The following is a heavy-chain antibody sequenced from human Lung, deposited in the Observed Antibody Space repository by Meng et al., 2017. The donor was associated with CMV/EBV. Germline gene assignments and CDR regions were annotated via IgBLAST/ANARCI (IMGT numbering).Heavy chain of an antibody. CDR2: INPKNGDP. D-gene: IGHD1-26*01. CDR1: GFNFYGFY. CDR3: TRRPLGSTRPFDY. Sequence: ASVXVSXKTSGFNFYGFYIHWVRRAPGQGLEWMGRINPKNGDPKYARRFEGRVSMTTDTSITTVYMELRSLRSDDTAFYYCTRRPLGSTRPFDYWGQGTXVTVSS. V-gene: IGHV1-2*06. J-gene: IGHJ4*02.